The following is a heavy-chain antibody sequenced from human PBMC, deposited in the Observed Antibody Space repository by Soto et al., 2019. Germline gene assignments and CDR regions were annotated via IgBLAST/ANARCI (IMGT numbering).Heavy chain of an antibody. D-gene: IGHD2-2*01. CDR1: GDSVSSNSAA. CDR2: TYYRSKWYN. Sequence: PSQTLSLTCVISGDSVSSNSAAWNWIRQSPSRGLEWLGRTYYRSKWYNDYAVSVKSRITINPDTSKNQFSLQLNSVTPEDTAVYYCARDPLIRCSSTSCQDYYYYYGMDVWGQGTTVTVSS. J-gene: IGHJ6*02. CDR3: ARDPLIRCSSTSCQDYYYYYGMDV. V-gene: IGHV6-1*01.